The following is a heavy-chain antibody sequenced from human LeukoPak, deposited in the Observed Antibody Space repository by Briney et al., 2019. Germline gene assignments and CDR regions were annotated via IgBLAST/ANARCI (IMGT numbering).Heavy chain of an antibody. CDR2: IWSDGSTK. CDR3: ARDAATSVGMPHY. D-gene: IGHD2-2*01. J-gene: IGHJ4*02. V-gene: IGHV3-33*01. Sequence: GGSLRLSCVASGFVFSDYGMHWVRQAPGKGLEWVAIIWSDGSTKYYVGSVRGRFTISRDCSKSTLYLQMNSLRAEDTAVYYCARDAATSVGMPHYWGQGTVVTVSS. CDR1: GFVFSDYG.